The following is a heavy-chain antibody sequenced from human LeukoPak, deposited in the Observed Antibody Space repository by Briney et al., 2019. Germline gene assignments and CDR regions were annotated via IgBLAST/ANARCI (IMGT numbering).Heavy chain of an antibody. V-gene: IGHV4-59*08. CDR3: ARLGAGDYGAC. J-gene: IGHJ4*02. CDR2: IYNSGST. Sequence: SETLSLTCTVSGGSISSYYWSWIRQPPGKGLEWIGYIYNSGSTNYNPSLKSRVTISVDTSKNQFSLKLSSVTAADTAVYYCARLGAGDYGACWGQGTLVTVSS. D-gene: IGHD3-16*01. CDR1: GGSISSYY.